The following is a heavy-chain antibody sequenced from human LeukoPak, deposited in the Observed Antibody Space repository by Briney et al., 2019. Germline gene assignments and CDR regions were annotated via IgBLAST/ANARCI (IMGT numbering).Heavy chain of an antibody. D-gene: IGHD1-26*01. J-gene: IGHJ4*02. CDR3: ARDPVGASGY. V-gene: IGHV1-69*13. CDR1: GGTFSSYA. Sequence: SVKVSCKASGGTFSSYAISWVRQAPGQGLEWMGGIIPIFGTANYAQKFQGRVTITADESTSTAYMELSRLRFDDTAVYYCARDPVGASGYWGQGTLVTVSS. CDR2: IIPIFGTA.